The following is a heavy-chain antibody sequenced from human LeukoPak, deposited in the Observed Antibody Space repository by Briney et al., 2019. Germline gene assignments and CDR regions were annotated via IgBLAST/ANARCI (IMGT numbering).Heavy chain of an antibody. D-gene: IGHD3-22*01. Sequence: GGSLRLSCAASGFTFSDHAMTWVRQAPGKGLEWVSAISSGGPSTYYADSVRGRFTISRDKSRNTLSLQMNRLSAEDTAFYYCARDAWGYYDSSGYSFDSQYYMDVWGKGTTVTVPS. CDR1: GFTFSDHA. CDR3: ARDAWGYYDSSGYSFDSQYYMDV. J-gene: IGHJ6*03. V-gene: IGHV3-23*01. CDR2: ISSGGPST.